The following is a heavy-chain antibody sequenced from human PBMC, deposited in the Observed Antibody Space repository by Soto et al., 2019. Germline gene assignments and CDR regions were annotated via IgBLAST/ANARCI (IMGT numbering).Heavy chain of an antibody. CDR2: ISERFGTT. V-gene: IGHV3-23*01. D-gene: IGHD3-16*02. CDR3: ALRPLGYRTSISAY. CDR1: GFTFSNHA. Sequence: EVQLLESGGGLVQPGGSLRLSCVASGFTFSNHAMSWVRQAPGKGLEWVSAISERFGTTYYADSVKGRFTISRDNSKKTLVLQTDSLRADDMGVYYCALRPLGYRTSISAYRGKGTLVTVSS. J-gene: IGHJ4*02.